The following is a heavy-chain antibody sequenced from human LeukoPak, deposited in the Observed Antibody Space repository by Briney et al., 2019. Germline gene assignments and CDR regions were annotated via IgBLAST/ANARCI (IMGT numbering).Heavy chain of an antibody. CDR3: AKGFAYQLPHSTFDY. D-gene: IGHD2-2*01. V-gene: IGHV3-23*01. CDR1: GFTFSSYA. J-gene: IGHJ4*02. Sequence: GGSLRLSCAASGFTFSSYAMSWVRQAPGKGLEWVSAMSGRWGSTYYADSVKRRFTISRDNSTNTLYLQMNSLRAEDTAVYYCAKGFAYQLPHSTFDYWGQGTLVTVSS. CDR2: MSGRWGST.